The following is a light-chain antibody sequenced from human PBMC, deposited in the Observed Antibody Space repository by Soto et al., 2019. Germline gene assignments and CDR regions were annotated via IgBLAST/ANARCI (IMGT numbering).Light chain of an antibody. CDR2: DAS. CDR1: QSVSSN. V-gene: IGKV3-15*01. Sequence: EIVMTQSPATLSVSPGERATLSCRASQSVSSNLAWYQQKPGQAPRLLIYDASTRATGIPARFSGSGSGTEFTLTIRSLQSEDFAVYYCQQYNNWPTWTFGQGTTGDIK. CDR3: QQYNNWPTWT. J-gene: IGKJ1*01.